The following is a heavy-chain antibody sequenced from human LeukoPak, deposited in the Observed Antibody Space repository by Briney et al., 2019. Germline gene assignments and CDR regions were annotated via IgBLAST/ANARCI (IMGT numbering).Heavy chain of an antibody. V-gene: IGHV3-48*03. CDR1: GFTFRSYE. CDR3: ARDGGDDSSGYYSRYYYYGMDV. CDR2: ISSSGSTI. D-gene: IGHD3-22*01. J-gene: IGHJ6*02. Sequence: PGGSLRLSCAASGFTFRSYEMNWVRQAPGKGLEWVSYISSSGSTIYYADSVKGRFTISRDNAKNSLYLQMNSLRAEDTAVYYCARDGGDDSSGYYSRYYYYGMDVWGQGTTVTVSS.